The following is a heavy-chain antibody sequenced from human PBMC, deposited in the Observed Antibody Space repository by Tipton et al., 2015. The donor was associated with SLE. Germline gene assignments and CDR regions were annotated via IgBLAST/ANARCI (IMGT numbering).Heavy chain of an antibody. CDR3: AGGSVTIFGVSYYYYGLDV. V-gene: IGHV4-4*07. D-gene: IGHD3-3*01. Sequence: TLSLTCTVSGDSLSNYYWSWIRPSAGKGLEWMGRFYSGWTPNYNPTFKSRVTMSADTTKNQFSLKLNSVTATDTDVYYCAGGSVTIFGVSYYYYGLDVWGQGTTVTVSS. CDR2: FYSGWTP. J-gene: IGHJ6*02. CDR1: GDSLSNYY.